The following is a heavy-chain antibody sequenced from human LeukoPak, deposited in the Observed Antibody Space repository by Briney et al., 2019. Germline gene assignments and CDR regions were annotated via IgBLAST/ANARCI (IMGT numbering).Heavy chain of an antibody. J-gene: IGHJ6*03. V-gene: IGHV4-4*09. D-gene: IGHD6-13*01. Sequence: SETLSLTCTVSGGSISSYYWSWIRQPPGKGLEWIGYIYTSGSTNYNPSLKSRVTMSVDTSKNQSSLKLSSVTAADTAVYYCARLVVGSSWYQTYYYMDVWGKGTTVTVSS. CDR1: GGSISSYY. CDR2: IYTSGST. CDR3: ARLVVGSSWYQTYYYMDV.